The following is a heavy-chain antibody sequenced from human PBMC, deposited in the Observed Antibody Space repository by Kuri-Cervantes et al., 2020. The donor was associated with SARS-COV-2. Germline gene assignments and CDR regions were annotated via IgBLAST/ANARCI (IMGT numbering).Heavy chain of an antibody. Sequence: GGSLRLSCAASGFTFSSYGMHWVRQAPGKGLEWVAVISYDGSNKYYADSVKGRFTISRDNSKNTLYLQMNSLRAEDTAVYYCARDSEVVVAPSAFDIWGQGTMVTVSS. V-gene: IGHV3-30*03. J-gene: IGHJ3*02. CDR3: ARDSEVVVAPSAFDI. D-gene: IGHD2-15*01. CDR2: ISYDGSNK. CDR1: GFTFSSYG.